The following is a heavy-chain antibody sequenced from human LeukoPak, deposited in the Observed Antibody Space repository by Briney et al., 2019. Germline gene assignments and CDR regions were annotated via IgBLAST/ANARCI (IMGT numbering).Heavy chain of an antibody. CDR3: ARGRSVVISTDAFDI. V-gene: IGHV4-4*07. CDR1: GGSISSYY. CDR2: IYTSGST. Sequence: SETLSLTCTVSGGSISSYYWSWIRQPAGKGLEWIGRIYTSGSTNYNPLLKSRVTMSVDTSKNQFSLKLSSVTAADTAVYYCARGRSVVISTDAFDIWGQGTMVTVSS. D-gene: IGHD3-22*01. J-gene: IGHJ3*02.